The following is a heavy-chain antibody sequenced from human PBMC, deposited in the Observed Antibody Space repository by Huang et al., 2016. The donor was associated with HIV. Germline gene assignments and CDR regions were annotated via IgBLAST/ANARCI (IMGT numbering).Heavy chain of an antibody. Sequence: QVQLVQSGAEVKKPGSSVKVSCKASGGTFSTYDISWVGQAPGQGLEWMGGIIPIVGTANYAQKFQGTVTITADEFTSTADMELSSLRAEDTALYYCARGRTRSSLYDSYYGLDVWGQGTTVTVSS. D-gene: IGHD6-6*01. CDR3: ARGRTRSSLYDSYYGLDV. V-gene: IGHV1-69*01. CDR2: IIPIVGTA. CDR1: GGTFSTYD. J-gene: IGHJ6*02.